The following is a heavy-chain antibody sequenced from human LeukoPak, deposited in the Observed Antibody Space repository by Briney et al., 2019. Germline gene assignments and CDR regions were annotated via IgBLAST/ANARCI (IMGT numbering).Heavy chain of an antibody. D-gene: IGHD3-22*01. CDR3: ARRYYYDSSGYYYDY. J-gene: IGHJ4*02. CDR1: GYRFTSYW. V-gene: IGHV5-51*01. Sequence: PGESLKISCKGSGYRFTSYWIGWVRQMPGKGLEWMWVIYPGDSDTRYSPSFHGQVTISADKSISTAYLQWSRLKASDTAMYYCARRYYYDSSGYYYDYWGQGTLVPVSS. CDR2: IYPGDSDT.